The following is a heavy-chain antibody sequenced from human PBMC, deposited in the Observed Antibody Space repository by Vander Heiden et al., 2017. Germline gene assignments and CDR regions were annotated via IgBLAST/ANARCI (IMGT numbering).Heavy chain of an antibody. CDR3: ARRRHNVLGWYGDYYFDY. CDR1: GGSISSSSYY. V-gene: IGHV4-39*01. Sequence: QLQLQESGPGLVKPSETLSLTCTVSGGSISSSSYYWGWVRQPPGKGLEWIGSIYYSGSTYYNPSPKSRVTISVDTSKNQFSLKLSSVTAADTAVYYCARRRHNVLGWYGDYYFDYWGQGTLVTVSS. J-gene: IGHJ4*02. CDR2: IYYSGST. D-gene: IGHD6-19*01.